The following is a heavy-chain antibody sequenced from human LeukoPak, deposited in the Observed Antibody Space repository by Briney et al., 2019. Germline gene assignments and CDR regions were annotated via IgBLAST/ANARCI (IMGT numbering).Heavy chain of an antibody. CDR3: AKGSMRSNGGYKYFFDY. CDR2: ISASGAGA. Sequence: GGSLRLSCAASGFTFSSCAMNWVRQAPGKGLEWVSGISASGAGAYYADSVKGRFTISRDNSENTLFLQMNSLRAEDTAVYYCAKGSMRSNGGYKYFFDYWGPGTLVTVSS. CDR1: GFTFSSCA. D-gene: IGHD3-22*01. J-gene: IGHJ4*02. V-gene: IGHV3-23*01.